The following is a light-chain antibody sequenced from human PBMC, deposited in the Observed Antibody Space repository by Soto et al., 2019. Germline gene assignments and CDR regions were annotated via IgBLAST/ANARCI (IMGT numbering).Light chain of an antibody. CDR1: RRLLQSNGYNY. J-gene: IGKJ2*01. V-gene: IGKV2-28*01. CDR2: LDS. Sequence: DIVLTQSPLTLPVSLGEPASISCRASRRLLQSNGYNYLDWFLQKPGQSPQLLVYLDSNRASGVPGRVSGSGSGTDFTLKISRVEAEDVGVYYCMQSLQTPITFGQGTRLEI. CDR3: MQSLQTPIT.